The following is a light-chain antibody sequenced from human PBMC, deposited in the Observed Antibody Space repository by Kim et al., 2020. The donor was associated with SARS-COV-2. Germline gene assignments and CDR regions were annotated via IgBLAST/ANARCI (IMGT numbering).Light chain of an antibody. V-gene: IGKV3-20*01. CDR1: PSVSSSY. CDR2: GAS. J-gene: IGKJ2*01. Sequence: LSPGERATRSCRASPSVSSSYLAWYQQKPGQAPRLLIYGASSRATGIPDRFSGSGSGTDFTLTISRLEPEDFAVYYCQQYGSSLMYTFGQGTKLEI. CDR3: QQYGSSLMYT.